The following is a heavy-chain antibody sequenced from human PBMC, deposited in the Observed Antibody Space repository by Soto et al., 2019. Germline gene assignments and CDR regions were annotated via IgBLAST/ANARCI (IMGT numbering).Heavy chain of an antibody. CDR1: GFTFSSYA. V-gene: IGHV3-30-3*01. CDR3: ARETYSSGWYYYYYGMDV. Sequence: QVQLVESGGGVVQPGRSLRLSCAASGFTFSSYAMHWVRQAPGKGLEWVAVISYDGSNKYYADSVKGRFTISRDNSKNTLYLQMNSLRAEDTAVYYCARETYSSGWYYYYYGMDVWGQGTTVTVSS. J-gene: IGHJ6*02. CDR2: ISYDGSNK. D-gene: IGHD6-19*01.